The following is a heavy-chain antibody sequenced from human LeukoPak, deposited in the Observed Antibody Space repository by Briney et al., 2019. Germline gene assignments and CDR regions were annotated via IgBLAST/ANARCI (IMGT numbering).Heavy chain of an antibody. CDR1: GYTFTSYG. CDR3: ARVGDGSGSYYENWFDP. Sequence: ASVKVSCKASGYTFTSYGISWVRQAPGQGLERMGRISAYIGKTNYAQKLQGRVTMTSDTSTSTVYMELRSLRSDDTAVYYCARVGDGSGSYYENWFDPWGQGTLVTVSS. V-gene: IGHV1-18*04. CDR2: ISAYIGKT. J-gene: IGHJ5*02. D-gene: IGHD3-10*01.